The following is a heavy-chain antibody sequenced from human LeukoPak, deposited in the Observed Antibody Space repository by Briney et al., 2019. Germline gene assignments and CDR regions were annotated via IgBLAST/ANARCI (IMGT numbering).Heavy chain of an antibody. CDR1: GGTFSNYA. CDR2: IITNFGTT. J-gene: IGHJ6*02. CDR3: ARGSQGFGMDV. Sequence: SVKVSCTASGGTFSNYAISWVRQAPGQGLEWMGGIITNFGTTNYAQKYQGRVTITADESTSTVYMELSGLRSEDTAVYYCARGSQGFGMDVWGQGTTVTVSS. D-gene: IGHD3-16*01. V-gene: IGHV1-69*01.